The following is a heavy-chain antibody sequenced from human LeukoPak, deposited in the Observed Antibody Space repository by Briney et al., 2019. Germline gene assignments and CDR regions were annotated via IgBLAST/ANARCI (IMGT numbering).Heavy chain of an antibody. V-gene: IGHV3-30*04. CDR1: GFTFSSYA. CDR2: ISYDGSNK. J-gene: IGHJ5*02. CDR3: ARDQIRVVRASAWFDP. Sequence: GGSLRLSCAASGFTFSSYAMHWVRQAPGKGLEWVAVISYDGSNKYYADSVKGRFTISRDNSKNTLYLQMNSLRAEDTAVYYCARDQIRVVRASAWFDPWGQGTLVTVSS. D-gene: IGHD3-10*01.